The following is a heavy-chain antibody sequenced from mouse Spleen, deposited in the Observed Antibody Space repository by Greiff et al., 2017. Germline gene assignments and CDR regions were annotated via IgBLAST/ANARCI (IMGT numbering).Heavy chain of an antibody. CDR3: ARLGGTTVVATDYFDY. CDR1: GYAFSSSW. CDR2: IYPGDGDT. J-gene: IGHJ2*01. D-gene: IGHD1-1*01. Sequence: QVQLQQSGPELVKPGASVKISCKASGYAFSSSWMNWVKQRPGKGLEWIGRIYPGDGDTNYNGKFKGKATLTADKSSSTAYMQLSSLTSEDSAVYFCARLGGTTVVATDYFDYWGQGTTLTVSS. V-gene: IGHV1-82*01.